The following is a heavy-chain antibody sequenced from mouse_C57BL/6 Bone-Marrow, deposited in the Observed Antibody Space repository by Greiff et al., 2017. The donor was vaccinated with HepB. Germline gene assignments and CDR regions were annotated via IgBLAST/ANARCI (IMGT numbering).Heavy chain of an antibody. V-gene: IGHV7-3*01. CDR3: ARFHLFSGFDY. CDR1: GFTFTDYY. Sequence: EVKLVESGGGLVQPGGSLSLSCAASGFTFTDYYMSWVRQPPGKALEWLGFIRNKANGYTTEYSASVKGRFTISRDNSQSILYLQMNALRAEDSATYYCARFHLFSGFDYWGQGTTLTVSS. CDR2: IRNKANGYTT. D-gene: IGHD1-3*01. J-gene: IGHJ2*01.